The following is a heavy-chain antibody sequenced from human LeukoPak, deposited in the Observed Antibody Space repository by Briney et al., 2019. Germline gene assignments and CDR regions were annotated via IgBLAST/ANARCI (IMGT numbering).Heavy chain of an antibody. Sequence: ASVKVSCKASGYTLTGYYMHWVRRAPGQGLEWMGWINPNSGGTNYAQKFQGRVTMTRDTSISTAYMELSRLRSGDTAVYYCARVDYYDSSGYYDNDYWGQGTLVTVSS. V-gene: IGHV1-2*02. J-gene: IGHJ4*02. CDR1: GYTLTGYY. CDR3: ARVDYYDSSGYYDNDY. D-gene: IGHD3-22*01. CDR2: INPNSGGT.